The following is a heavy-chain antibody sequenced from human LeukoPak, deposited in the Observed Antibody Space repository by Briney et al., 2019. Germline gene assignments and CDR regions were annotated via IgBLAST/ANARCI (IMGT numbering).Heavy chain of an antibody. CDR3: ARDSRQQWLDTLDY. Sequence: PSETLSLTCAVYGGSFSGYYWSWIRQPPGKGLEWIGEINHSGSTNYNPSLKSRVTISVDTSNNQFSLRLTSVTAADTAVYYCARDSRQQWLDTLDYWGQGTLVTVSS. V-gene: IGHV4-34*01. D-gene: IGHD6-19*01. CDR1: GGSFSGYY. J-gene: IGHJ4*02. CDR2: INHSGST.